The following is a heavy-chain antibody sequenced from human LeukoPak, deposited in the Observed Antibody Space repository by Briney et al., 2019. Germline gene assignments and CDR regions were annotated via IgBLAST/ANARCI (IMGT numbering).Heavy chain of an antibody. D-gene: IGHD3-10*01. V-gene: IGHV3-53*01. J-gene: IGHJ6*03. CDR1: GFTVSSNY. CDR3: ASGSGSYRTPYYYMDV. CDR2: IYSGGST. Sequence: GGSLRLSCVASGFTVSSNYMSWVRQAPGKGLEWVSFIYSGGSTYYADSVKGRFTISRDNSKNTLYLQMNSLRAEDTAVYYCASGSGSYRTPYYYMDVWGTGTTVTVSS.